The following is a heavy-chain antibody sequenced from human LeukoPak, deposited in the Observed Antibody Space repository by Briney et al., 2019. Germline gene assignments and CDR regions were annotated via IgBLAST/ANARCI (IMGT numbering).Heavy chain of an antibody. CDR2: IFYSGNT. CDR3: ARHHIKTGAFDI. CDR1: GYSISSGYY. J-gene: IGHJ3*02. D-gene: IGHD2-21*01. V-gene: IGHV4-38-2*02. Sequence: PSETLSLTCTVSGYSISSGYYWGWIRQSPETGLEWIGSIFYSGNTYYNPSLKSRVTISVDTSKNQFSLKLNSVTAADTAVYYCARHHIKTGAFDIWGQGTMVTVSS.